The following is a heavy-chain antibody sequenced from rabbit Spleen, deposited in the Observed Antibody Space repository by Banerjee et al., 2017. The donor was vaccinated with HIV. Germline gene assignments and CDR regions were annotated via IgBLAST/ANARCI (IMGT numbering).Heavy chain of an antibody. J-gene: IGHJ6*01. CDR1: GFTLSSYY. CDR3: ARDTGSSFSSYGMDL. V-gene: IGHV1S7*01. CDR2: IDPVFGIS. Sequence: QLEESAGGLVQPGGSLKLSCKAVGFTLSSYYINWVRQAPGKGLEWIGYIDPVFGISYYANWVNGRFSISRENAQNTVFLQMTSLTAADTATYFCARDTGSSFSSYGMDLWGPGTLVTVS. D-gene: IGHD8-1*01.